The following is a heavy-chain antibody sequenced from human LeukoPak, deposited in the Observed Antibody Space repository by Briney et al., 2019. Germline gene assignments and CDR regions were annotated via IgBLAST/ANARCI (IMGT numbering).Heavy chain of an antibody. CDR2: SYYSGST. Sequence: SETLSLTCTVSGGSISSSSYYWGWIRQPPGKGLEWIGSSYYSGSTYYNPSLKSRVTISVDTSKNQFSLKLSSVTAADTAVYYCARHEGLDFWSGYYTAGFDYWGQGTLVTVSS. CDR1: GGSISSSSYY. CDR3: ARHEGLDFWSGYYTAGFDY. D-gene: IGHD3-3*01. V-gene: IGHV4-39*01. J-gene: IGHJ4*02.